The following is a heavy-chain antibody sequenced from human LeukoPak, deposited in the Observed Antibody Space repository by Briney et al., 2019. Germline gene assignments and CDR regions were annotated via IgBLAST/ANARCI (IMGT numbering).Heavy chain of an antibody. V-gene: IGHV3-23*01. CDR1: RFTFNNYA. Sequence: PGGSLRLSCVASRFTFNNYAMNWIRQAPGKGLEWVSGVSGSGVSTYYADSVKGRFTISRDNSKNTLYLQMNSLRAEDTAVYYCAKDRPNYYGSNGHYYKLNGDCWGQGTLVTVSS. CDR3: AKDRPNYYGSNGHYYKLNGDC. D-gene: IGHD3-22*01. J-gene: IGHJ4*02. CDR2: VSGSGVST.